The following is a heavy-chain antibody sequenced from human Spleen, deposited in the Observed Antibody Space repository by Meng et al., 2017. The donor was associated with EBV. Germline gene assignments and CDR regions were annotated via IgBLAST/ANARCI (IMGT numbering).Heavy chain of an antibody. V-gene: IGHV3-30*18. J-gene: IGHJ4*02. CDR3: AKDSNTRWYEDDYFDY. CDR1: GITFSCYG. CDR2: ISYDGSNK. Sequence: GRRGGAGEGVVQPGRSLRLSCAASGITFSCYGMHWVRQAPGKGLEWVAVISYDGSNKYYADSVKGRFTISRDNSKNTLYLQMNSLRVEDTAVYYCAKDSNTRWYEDDYFDYWGQGTLVTVSS. D-gene: IGHD2-2*01.